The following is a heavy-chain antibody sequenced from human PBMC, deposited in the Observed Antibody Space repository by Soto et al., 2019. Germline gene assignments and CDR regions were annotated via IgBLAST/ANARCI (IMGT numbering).Heavy chain of an antibody. CDR3: VRDRGYYYDSPGWY. J-gene: IGHJ4*02. Sequence: VASVKVSCKASGYTFTSYYMHWVRQAPGKGLEYVSAISSNGGSTYYADSVKGRFTISRDNSKNTLYLQMSSLRAEDTAVYYCVRDRGYYYDSPGWYLGQGTLVTVSS. V-gene: IGHV3-64D*06. CDR2: ISSNGGST. CDR1: GYTFTSYY. D-gene: IGHD3-22*01.